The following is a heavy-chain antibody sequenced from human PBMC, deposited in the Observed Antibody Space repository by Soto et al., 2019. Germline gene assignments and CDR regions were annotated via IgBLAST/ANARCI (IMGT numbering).Heavy chain of an antibody. Sequence: ASVKVSCKASGYTFTGYWIGGGGQAAGKWRGGMGRINPNSGGTIYAQKFQGRVTTTGDTSISTAYMDLSSLRSDDTAFYYCARARDYTTSSLDYWGQGTLVTVSS. CDR3: ARARDYTTSSLDY. CDR2: INPNSGGT. D-gene: IGHD6-6*01. J-gene: IGHJ4*02. V-gene: IGHV1-2*02. CDR1: GYTFTGYW.